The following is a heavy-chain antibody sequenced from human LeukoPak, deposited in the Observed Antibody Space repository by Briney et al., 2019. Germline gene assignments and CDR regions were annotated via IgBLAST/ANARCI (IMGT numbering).Heavy chain of an antibody. D-gene: IGHD1-26*01. CDR3: AKDRAWELSFDY. CDR1: GFTFKTHA. J-gene: IGHJ4*02. V-gene: IGHV3-23*01. Sequence: GGSLRLSCAASGFTFKTHAMSWVRQAPGKGLEWVSRIDDSGVIRSYADSVKGRFTISRDNSKMTLYLQMNSLRAEDTAVYYCAKDRAWELSFDYWGQGTLVTVSS. CDR2: IDDSGVIR.